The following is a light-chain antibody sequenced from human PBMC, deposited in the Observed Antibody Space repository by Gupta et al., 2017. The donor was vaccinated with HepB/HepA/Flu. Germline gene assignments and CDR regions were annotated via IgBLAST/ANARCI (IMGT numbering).Light chain of an antibody. CDR2: DVS. V-gene: IGLV2-14*03. J-gene: IGLJ2*01. CDR3: SSYTTSTSLV. CDR1: SSDIGAYNY. Sequence: QSALPQPASVSGSPAQSIPISCPGTSSDIGAYNYVSWYQLHPGKAPKLMSYDVSYRPSGVSNRCSGSKSGNTASLTISALQAEDEADYYCSSYTTSTSLVFGGGTKLTVL.